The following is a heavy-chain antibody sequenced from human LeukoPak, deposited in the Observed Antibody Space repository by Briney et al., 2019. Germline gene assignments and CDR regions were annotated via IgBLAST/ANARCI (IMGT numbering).Heavy chain of an antibody. J-gene: IGHJ4*02. V-gene: IGHV3-64*01. CDR1: GFTFSSYA. Sequence: PGGSLRLSCAVSGFTFSSYAMLWVRQAPGRGLEYVSAISRKGGSTNYANSVKGRLTIYRDNSKNTLYLQMGRLRAEDMAVYYCASARIVGAIGGHYFDYWGQGTLVTVSS. CDR2: ISRKGGST. CDR3: ASARIVGAIGGHYFDY. D-gene: IGHD1-26*01.